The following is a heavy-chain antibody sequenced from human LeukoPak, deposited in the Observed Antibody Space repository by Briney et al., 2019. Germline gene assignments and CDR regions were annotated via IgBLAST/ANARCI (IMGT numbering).Heavy chain of an antibody. V-gene: IGHV3-30*02. CDR3: VKDSDWSFDY. J-gene: IGHJ4*02. D-gene: IGHD6-19*01. CDR2: IRNHGGDK. Sequence: PGGSLRLSCAASGFTFSSYGMHWGRQAAGEGLNWVTFIRNHGGDKYYADSVKGRFTVSRDNSKNTVYLQMNSLIPEDTAVYYCVKDSDWSFDYWGQGTLVTVSS. CDR1: GFTFSSYG.